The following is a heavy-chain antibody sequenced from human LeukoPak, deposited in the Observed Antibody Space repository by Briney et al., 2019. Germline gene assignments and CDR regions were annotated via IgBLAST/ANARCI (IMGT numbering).Heavy chain of an antibody. CDR2: IYTSGST. D-gene: IGHD2-15*01. J-gene: IGHJ5*02. Sequence: SETLSLTCTVSGGSISSGSYYWSWIRQPAGKGLEWIGRIYTSGSTNYNPSLKSRVTISVDTSKNQFSLKLSSVTAADTAVYYCARDLGYCSGGSCYGYNWFDPWGQGTLVTVSS. V-gene: IGHV4-61*02. CDR1: GGSISSGSYY. CDR3: ARDLGYCSGGSCYGYNWFDP.